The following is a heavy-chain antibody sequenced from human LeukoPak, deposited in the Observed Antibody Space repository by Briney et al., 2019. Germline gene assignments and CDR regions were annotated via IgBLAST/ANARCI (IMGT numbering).Heavy chain of an antibody. Sequence: KTGGSLRLSCAASGFTFSNAWMSWVRQAPGKGLEWVGRIKSKNDGGTTDYAAPVKGRFTISRDDSKNTLYLQMNSLKTEDTAVYYCTTDQYYYDSSGLNAFDIWGQGTMVTVSS. CDR2: IKSKNDGGTT. CDR1: GFTFSNAW. V-gene: IGHV3-15*01. CDR3: TTDQYYYDSSGLNAFDI. D-gene: IGHD3-22*01. J-gene: IGHJ3*02.